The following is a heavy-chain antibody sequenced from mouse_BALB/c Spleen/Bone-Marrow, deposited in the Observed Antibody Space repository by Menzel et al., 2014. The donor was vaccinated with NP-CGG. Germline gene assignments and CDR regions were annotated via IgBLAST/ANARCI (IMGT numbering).Heavy chain of an antibody. V-gene: IGHV4-1*02. J-gene: IGHJ3*01. Sequence: EVKLVESGGGLVQPGGSLKLSCAASGFDFSTFWMSWVRQAPGKGLERIGEINPDRRTINYSPSLKDKFVISRDNAKNTLYLPMSKVRSEDTALYYCARLHYYGYGAYWGQGTLVTVSA. D-gene: IGHD1-2*01. CDR3: ARLHYYGYGAY. CDR1: GFDFSTFW. CDR2: INPDRRTI.